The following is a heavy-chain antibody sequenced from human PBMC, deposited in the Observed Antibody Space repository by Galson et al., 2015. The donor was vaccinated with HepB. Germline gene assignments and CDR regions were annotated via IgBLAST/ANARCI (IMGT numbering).Heavy chain of an antibody. CDR3: ARGVGIVVVPAAIHPPWAAFDI. CDR1: GGNFSSYA. D-gene: IGHD2-2*02. V-gene: IGHV1-69*13. Sequence: SVKVSCKASGGNFSSYAISWVRQAPGQGLEWMGGIIPIFGTANYAQKFQGRVTITADESTSTAYMELSSLRSEDTAVYYCARGVGIVVVPAAIHPPWAAFDIWGQGTMVTVSS. J-gene: IGHJ3*02. CDR2: IIPIFGTA.